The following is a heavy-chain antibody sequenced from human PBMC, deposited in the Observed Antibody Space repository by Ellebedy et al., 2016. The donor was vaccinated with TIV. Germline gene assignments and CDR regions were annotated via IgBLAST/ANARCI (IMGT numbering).Heavy chain of an antibody. D-gene: IGHD5-24*01. CDR1: GFTFSSSS. CDR2: ICGSGGST. CDR3: AKDGLQNWFDP. J-gene: IGHJ5*02. V-gene: IGHV3-23*01. Sequence: PGGSLRLSCAASGFTFSSSSMNWVRQAPGKGLEWVSAICGSGGSTYYADSVKGRFTISRDNSKNTLYLQMNSLRAEDTAVYYCAKDGLQNWFDPWGQGTLVTVSS.